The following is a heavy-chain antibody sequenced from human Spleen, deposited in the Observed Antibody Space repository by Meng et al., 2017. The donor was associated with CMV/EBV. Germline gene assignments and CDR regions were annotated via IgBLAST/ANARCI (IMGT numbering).Heavy chain of an antibody. Sequence: GGSLRLSCAASGFSFRDYAMHWVRQAPGKGLECVAVTSYDGSNKYYADAVKGRFIISRDNSKNTLYLEMNNLRDEDTAVYYCARDRGTGTVYYYFGMDVWGQGTTVTVSS. CDR1: GFSFRDYA. V-gene: IGHV3-30*04. CDR3: ARDRGTGTVYYYFGMDV. D-gene: IGHD1-7*01. CDR2: TSYDGSNK. J-gene: IGHJ6*02.